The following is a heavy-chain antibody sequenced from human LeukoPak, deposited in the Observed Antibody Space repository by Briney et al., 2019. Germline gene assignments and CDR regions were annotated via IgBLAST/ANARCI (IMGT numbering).Heavy chain of an antibody. CDR3: ARMSSYCDY. V-gene: IGHV3-7*01. CDR1: GFTSNNPW. Sequence: GGSLRLSCAATGFTSNNPWMSWVRQTPGKGLESVATIKPDGSEKYYVDSVKGRFTISRDNAKSSLYLQMNSLRAEDTGVYFCARMSSYCDYWGQGTLVTVSS. J-gene: IGHJ4*02. CDR2: IKPDGSEK. D-gene: IGHD2-2*01.